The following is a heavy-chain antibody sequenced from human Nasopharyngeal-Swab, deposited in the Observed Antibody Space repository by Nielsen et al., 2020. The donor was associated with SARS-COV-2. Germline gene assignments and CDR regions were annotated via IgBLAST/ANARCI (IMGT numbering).Heavy chain of an antibody. J-gene: IGHJ4*02. CDR2: IDAGGANT. D-gene: IGHD5-18*01. V-gene: IGHV3-23*01. CDR1: GFTFSTYA. CDR3: ATWMTAHFDY. Sequence: GGSLRLSCAASGFTFSTYAMTWVRQAPGKGLEWVSTIDAGGANTFYADSVEGRFIISRDNSRNTAYLQIKSLRVEDAAVYYCATWMTAHFDYWGQGTLVT.